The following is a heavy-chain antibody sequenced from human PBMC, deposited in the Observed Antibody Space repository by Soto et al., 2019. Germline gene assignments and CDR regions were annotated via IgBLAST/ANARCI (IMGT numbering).Heavy chain of an antibody. CDR3: ARHGRQPPDSGGWYYSHWFDP. Sequence: EVQLVQSGAEVKKPGESLRISCKGSGYSFTNYWINWVRQMPGKGLEWMGRIDPSDSYTNYSPSFQGHVTISADKSINTAHLQWSSLKASDTAMFYCARHGRQPPDSGGWYYSHWFDPWGQGTLVTVSS. CDR2: IDPSDSYT. V-gene: IGHV5-10-1*03. J-gene: IGHJ5*02. CDR1: GYSFTNYW. D-gene: IGHD6-19*01.